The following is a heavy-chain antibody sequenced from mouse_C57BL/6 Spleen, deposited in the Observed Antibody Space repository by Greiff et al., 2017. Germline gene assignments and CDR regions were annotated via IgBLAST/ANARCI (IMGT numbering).Heavy chain of an antibody. CDR1: GYTFTSYW. CDR3: ARGGTVVADAMDY. CDR2: INPSSGYT. Sequence: QVQLQESGAELAKPGASVKLSCKASGYTFTSYWMHWVNQRPGQGLEWIGYINPSSGYTKYNQKFNDKATLTADKSSSKAYMQLSSLTYEDSAVYDCARGGTVVADAMDYWGQGTSVTVSS. J-gene: IGHJ4*01. V-gene: IGHV1-7*01. D-gene: IGHD1-1*01.